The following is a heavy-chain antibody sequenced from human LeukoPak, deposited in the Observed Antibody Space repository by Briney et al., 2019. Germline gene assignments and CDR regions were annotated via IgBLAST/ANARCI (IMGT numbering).Heavy chain of an antibody. D-gene: IGHD6-13*01. CDR3: AKDGAAAGTHLDY. V-gene: IGHV3-9*01. CDR2: ISWNSGSI. J-gene: IGHJ4*02. Sequence: PGGSLRLSCAASGFTFDDYAMHWVRQAPGKGLEWVSGISWNSGSIGYADSVKGRFTISRDNAKNSLYLQMNSLRAEDTALYYCAKDGAAAGTHLDYWGQGTLVTVSS. CDR1: GFTFDDYA.